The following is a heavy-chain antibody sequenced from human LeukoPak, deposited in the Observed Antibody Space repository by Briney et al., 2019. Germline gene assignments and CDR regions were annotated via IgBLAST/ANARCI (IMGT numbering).Heavy chain of an antibody. Sequence: ASVKVSCKASGGTFSSYAISWVRQAPGQGLEWMGGIIPIFGTANYAQKFQGRVTITADESTSTAYMELSSLRSEDTAVYYCARARDGYNPIFDYWGQGTLVTVSS. CDR1: GGTFSSYA. V-gene: IGHV1-69*13. CDR3: ARARDGYNPIFDY. D-gene: IGHD5-24*01. J-gene: IGHJ4*02. CDR2: IIPIFGTA.